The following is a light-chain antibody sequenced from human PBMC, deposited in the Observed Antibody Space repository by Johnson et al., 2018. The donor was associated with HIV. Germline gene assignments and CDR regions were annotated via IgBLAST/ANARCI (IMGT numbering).Light chain of an antibody. V-gene: IGLV1-51*02. CDR2: ENN. CDR3: GTWVSSLRCGGV. Sequence: QSVLSQPPSVSAAPGQKVTISCSGSSSNIGNNYVSWYQQLPGTAPKLLIYENNKRPSGIPDRFSGSKSGPSATLGITGLQPGDEADYYCGTWVSSLRCGGVFGTGTKVTAL. J-gene: IGLJ1*01. CDR1: SSNIGNNY.